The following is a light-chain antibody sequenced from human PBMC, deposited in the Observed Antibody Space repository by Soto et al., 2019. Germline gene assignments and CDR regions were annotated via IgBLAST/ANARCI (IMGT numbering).Light chain of an antibody. CDR2: EVT. CDR1: TSDVGNYNY. V-gene: IGLV2-14*01. Sequence: QSLLAQPASVSGSPGQSITISCTGTTSDVGNYNYVSWFQQHPGKPPKLMIYEVTNRPSGVSNRFSGSKAGITASLTISGLQAEDEADYYCSSYTTNTTLVFGTGTKVTVL. J-gene: IGLJ1*01. CDR3: SSYTTNTTLV.